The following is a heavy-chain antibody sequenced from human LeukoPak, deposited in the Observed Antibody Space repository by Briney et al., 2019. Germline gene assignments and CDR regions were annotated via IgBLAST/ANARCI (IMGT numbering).Heavy chain of an antibody. CDR2: ISGSGGST. J-gene: IGHJ4*02. V-gene: IGHV3-23*01. CDR3: AKVGGSRYGYANY. D-gene: IGHD5-18*01. CDR1: GFTFSSNA. Sequence: GGSLRLSCAASGFTFSSNATTWVRQAPGKGLEWVSAISGSGGSTYYADSVKGRFTISRDNSKNTLYLQMNSLRAEDTAVYYCAKVGGSRYGYANYWGQGTLVTVSS.